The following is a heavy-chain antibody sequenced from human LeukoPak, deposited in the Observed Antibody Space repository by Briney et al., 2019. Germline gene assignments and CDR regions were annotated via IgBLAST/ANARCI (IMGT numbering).Heavy chain of an antibody. V-gene: IGHV4-59*12. CDR3: ARVPSKWDNWFDP. CDR2: IYYSGST. Sequence: SETLSLTCTVSGGSISSYYWSWIRQPPGKGLEWIGYIYYSGSTNYKPSLKSRVTISLDNSKNQFSLRLSSVTAADTAVYYCARVPSKWDNWFDPWGQGTLVTVSS. D-gene: IGHD1-26*01. CDR1: GGSISSYY. J-gene: IGHJ5*02.